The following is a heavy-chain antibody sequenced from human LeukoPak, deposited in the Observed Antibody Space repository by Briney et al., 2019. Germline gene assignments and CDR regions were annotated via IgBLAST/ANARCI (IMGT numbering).Heavy chain of an antibody. CDR1: GGSISSYY. CDR2: IYYSGST. V-gene: IGHV4-59*12. J-gene: IGHJ4*02. CDR3: ARDYYDSSGYYSFDY. Sequence: SETLSLTCTVSGGSISSYYWSWIRQPPGKGLEWIGYIYYSGSTNYNPSLKSRVTISVDTSKNQFSLKLSSVTAADTAVYYCARDYYDSSGYYSFDYWGQGTLVTVSS. D-gene: IGHD3-22*01.